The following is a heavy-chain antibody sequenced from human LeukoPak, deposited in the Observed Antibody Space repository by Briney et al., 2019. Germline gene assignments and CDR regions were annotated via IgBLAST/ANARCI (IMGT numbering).Heavy chain of an antibody. CDR3: ARQWLIVGAFDI. D-gene: IGHD3-22*01. V-gene: IGHV4-38-2*01. CDR2: ICHSGST. Sequence: ETLSLTCAVSGYSISSGYYWGWIRQPPGKGLEWIGSICHSGSTYYNPSLKSRVTISVDTSKNQFSLKLSSVTAADTAVYYCARQWLIVGAFDIWGQGTMVTVSS. CDR1: GYSISSGYY. J-gene: IGHJ3*02.